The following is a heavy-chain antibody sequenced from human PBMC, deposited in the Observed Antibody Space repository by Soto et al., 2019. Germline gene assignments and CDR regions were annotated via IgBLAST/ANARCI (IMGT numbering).Heavy chain of an antibody. CDR3: VGGSGWSQTD. D-gene: IGHD6-19*01. V-gene: IGHV3-7*04. J-gene: IGHJ4*02. Sequence: EVQLVESGGGLVQPGGSLRLSCAASGFTFSSYWMSWVRQAPGKGLEWVANIKQDGSETYYVDSVKGRFTISRDNAKNSLYLQMNSLRVEDTAVYYCVGGSGWSQTDWGQGTLVTVSS. CDR1: GFTFSSYW. CDR2: IKQDGSET.